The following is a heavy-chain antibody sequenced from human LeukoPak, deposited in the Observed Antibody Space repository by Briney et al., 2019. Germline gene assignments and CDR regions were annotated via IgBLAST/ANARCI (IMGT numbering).Heavy chain of an antibody. Sequence: PSETLSPTCTVSGGSISAYYWNWIRQPPGKGLEWIGYIYYSGSADYNPALKSRVTISVDTSKNQFSLKLSSVTAADTAVYYCARDKVPGDYWGQGTLVTVSS. CDR1: GGSISAYY. V-gene: IGHV4-59*01. D-gene: IGHD1-1*01. CDR3: ARDKVPGDY. J-gene: IGHJ4*02. CDR2: IYYSGSA.